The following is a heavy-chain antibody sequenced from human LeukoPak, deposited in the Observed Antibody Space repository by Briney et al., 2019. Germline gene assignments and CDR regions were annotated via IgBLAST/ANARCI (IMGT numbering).Heavy chain of an antibody. J-gene: IGHJ4*02. Sequence: GRSLRLSCAASGFTFDDYSMHWVRQAPGKGLEWVSGISWNSGSIGYADSVKGRFTISRDNAKNSLYLQMNSLRAEDTALYYCAKERRYGSGSTVFDYWGQGTLVTVSS. D-gene: IGHD3-10*01. CDR1: GFTFDDYS. CDR2: ISWNSGSI. CDR3: AKERRYGSGSTVFDY. V-gene: IGHV3-9*01.